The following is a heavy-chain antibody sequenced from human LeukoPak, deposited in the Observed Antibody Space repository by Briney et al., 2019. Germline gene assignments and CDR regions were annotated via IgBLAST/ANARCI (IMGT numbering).Heavy chain of an antibody. Sequence: SETLSLTCTVSGGSISSYYWSWIRHPAGKGLEWVGRMYSSGTITYNPSLKSRVTMSVDTSKNQFSLKMSSVTAAATAVYYCTRGSIAYYYMDVWGKGTTVTISS. CDR3: TRGSIAYYYMDV. V-gene: IGHV4-4*07. CDR2: MYSSGTI. D-gene: IGHD3-22*01. CDR1: GGSISSYY. J-gene: IGHJ6*03.